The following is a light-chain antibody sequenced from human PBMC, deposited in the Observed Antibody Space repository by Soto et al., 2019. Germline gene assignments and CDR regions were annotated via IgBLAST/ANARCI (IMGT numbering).Light chain of an antibody. CDR2: AAS. J-gene: IGKJ5*01. CDR3: QKYTTVPT. V-gene: IGKV1-27*01. Sequence: DIQMTQSPSSLSASVGDRVTITCRASQGISSSLAWYQQKPGKIPKLLIYAASTLQSGVPSRFSGCGSGTDFTLTISSLQPEDVATYYCQKYTTVPTFGQGTRLEIK. CDR1: QGISSS.